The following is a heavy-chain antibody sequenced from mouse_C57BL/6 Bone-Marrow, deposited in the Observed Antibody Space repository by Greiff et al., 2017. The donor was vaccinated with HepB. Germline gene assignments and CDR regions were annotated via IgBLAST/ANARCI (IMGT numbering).Heavy chain of an antibody. CDR3: ARWGGAQADY. J-gene: IGHJ2*01. CDR1: GYTFTDYY. CDR2: INPNNGGT. V-gene: IGHV1-26*01. Sequence: VQLQQSGPELVKPGASVKISCKASGYTFTDYYMNWVKQSQGKSLEWIGDINPNNGGTSYNQKFKGKATLTVDKSSSTAYMELRSLTSEDSAVYYCARWGGAQADYWGQGTTLTVSS. D-gene: IGHD3-2*02.